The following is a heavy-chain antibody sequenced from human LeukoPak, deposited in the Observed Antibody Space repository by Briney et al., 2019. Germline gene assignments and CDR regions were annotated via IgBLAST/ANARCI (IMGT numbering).Heavy chain of an antibody. CDR1: GGTFSSYA. D-gene: IGHD6-13*01. J-gene: IGHJ4*02. CDR2: INPSGGST. Sequence: ASVKVSCKASGGTFSSYAISWVRQAPGQGLEWMGIINPSGGSTSYAQKFQGRVTMTRDTSTSTVYMELSSLRSEDTAVYYCARDSGSSSSDYWGQGTLVTVSS. V-gene: IGHV1-46*01. CDR3: ARDSGSSSSDY.